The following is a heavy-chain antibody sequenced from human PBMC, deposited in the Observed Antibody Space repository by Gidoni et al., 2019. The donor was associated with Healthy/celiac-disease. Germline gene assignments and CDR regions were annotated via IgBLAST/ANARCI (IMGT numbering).Heavy chain of an antibody. D-gene: IGHD2-8*01. J-gene: IGHJ2*01. CDR1: LSSVSSHSPA. CDR2: TYYRSKWYN. Sequence: VQLQPSVPGLVKPSQTLSLTCAISLSSVSSHSPAWNWIRQSPSRGLEWLGRTYYRSKWYNDYAVDVKSRININPDTYKNKFSLQLNSVTPEDTAVYYCAREGGDESDRTRYFDLWGRGTLVTVSS. CDR3: AREGGDESDRTRYFDL. V-gene: IGHV6-1*01.